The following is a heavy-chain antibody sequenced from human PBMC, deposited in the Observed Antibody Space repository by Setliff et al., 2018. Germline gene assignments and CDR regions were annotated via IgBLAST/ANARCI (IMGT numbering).Heavy chain of an antibody. CDR3: ARDSVTMVRGVIRSYYYYYMDV. Sequence: GGSLRLSCEASGFTFSGYSMNWVRQAPGKGLEWVSYISSSSSYTNYADSVKGRFTISRDNAKNSLYLQMNSLRAEDTAVYYCARDSVTMVRGVIRSYYYYYMDVWGKGTTVTVSS. CDR2: ISSSSSYT. D-gene: IGHD3-10*01. J-gene: IGHJ6*03. CDR1: GFTFSGYS. V-gene: IGHV3-21*05.